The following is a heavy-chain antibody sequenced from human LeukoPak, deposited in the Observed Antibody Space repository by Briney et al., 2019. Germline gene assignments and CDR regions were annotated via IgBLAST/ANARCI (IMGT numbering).Heavy chain of an antibody. CDR1: GYTFTSYD. V-gene: IGHV1-8*01. CDR2: MNPNSGNT. D-gene: IGHD3-3*01. J-gene: IGHJ4*02. Sequence: ASVKVSCKASGYTFTSYDINWVRQATGQGLEWMGGMNPNSGNTCYAQKFQGRVSMTRDTSISTVYMELSSLRSEATDVYYCARLQQNRRITICGVVIISKGYFDYWGQGTLVTVSS. CDR3: ARLQQNRRITICGVVIISKGYFDY.